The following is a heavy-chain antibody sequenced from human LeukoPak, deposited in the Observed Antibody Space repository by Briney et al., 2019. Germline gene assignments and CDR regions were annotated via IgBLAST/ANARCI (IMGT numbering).Heavy chain of an antibody. CDR1: GFTFSSHW. D-gene: IGHD2-15*01. CDR2: INTEGSST. J-gene: IGHJ4*02. CDR3: ARDRYSHFDY. Sequence: PGGSLRLSCAASGFTFSSHWMHWVRQAPGKGLVWVTGINTEGSSTNYAESVKGRFTISRDNAKSTLYLQINSLRAEDTAVYYCARDRYSHFDYWGQGTLVTVSS. V-gene: IGHV3-74*01.